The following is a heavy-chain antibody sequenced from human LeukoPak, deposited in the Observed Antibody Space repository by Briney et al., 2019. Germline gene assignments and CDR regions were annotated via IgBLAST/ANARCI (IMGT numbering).Heavy chain of an antibody. Sequence: GGSLRLSCAASGFTLTSYAMSWVRQAPGKGLEWVSGISGSGGSTYYADSEQGRFTISRDSSKNTLYLQMNSLRAEDTAVYYCAKSDSYGWTRNACFDYWGQGTLVTVSS. D-gene: IGHD5-18*01. V-gene: IGHV3-23*01. J-gene: IGHJ4*02. CDR1: GFTLTSYA. CDR2: ISGSGGST. CDR3: AKSDSYGWTRNACFDY.